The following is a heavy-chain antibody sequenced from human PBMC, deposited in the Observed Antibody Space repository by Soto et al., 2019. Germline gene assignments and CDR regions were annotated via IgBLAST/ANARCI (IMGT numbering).Heavy chain of an antibody. Sequence: EVQLVESGGGLVQPGGSLRLSCAASGFTFSSYAMHWVRQAPGKGLEYVSAISSNGGSTYYANSVKGRFTISRDNSKNTLYLQMGSLRAEDMAVYYCARLIYGDYADYWGQGTLVTVSS. CDR3: ARLIYGDYADY. J-gene: IGHJ4*02. CDR1: GFTFSSYA. V-gene: IGHV3-64*01. D-gene: IGHD4-17*01. CDR2: ISSNGGST.